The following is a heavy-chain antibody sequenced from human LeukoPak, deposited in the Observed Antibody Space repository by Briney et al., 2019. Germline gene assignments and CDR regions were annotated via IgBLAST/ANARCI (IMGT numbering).Heavy chain of an antibody. Sequence: GASVKVSCKASGYTFTSYGISWVRQAPGQGLEWMGWISAYNGNTNYAQKLQGRVTMTTDTSTSTAYMELRSLRSDGTAVYYCARASPYYYDSSGYSPGWYFDLWGRGTLVTVSS. CDR2: ISAYNGNT. D-gene: IGHD3-22*01. CDR1: GYTFTSYG. J-gene: IGHJ2*01. V-gene: IGHV1-18*01. CDR3: ARASPYYYDSSGYSPGWYFDL.